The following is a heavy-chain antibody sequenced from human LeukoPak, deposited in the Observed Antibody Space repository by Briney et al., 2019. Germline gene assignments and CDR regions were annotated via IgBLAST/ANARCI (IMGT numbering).Heavy chain of an antibody. D-gene: IGHD3/OR15-3a*01. CDR1: GDSISSYY. CDR3: ARSHSVWTSFDY. Sequence: SETLSLTCTVSGDSISSYYWSWIRQPPGKGLEWIGYIYYSGSTNYNPSLKSRVTISVDTSKNQFSLKLSSVTAADTAVYYCARSHSVWTSFDYWGQGTLVTVSS. CDR2: IYYSGST. J-gene: IGHJ4*02. V-gene: IGHV4-59*01.